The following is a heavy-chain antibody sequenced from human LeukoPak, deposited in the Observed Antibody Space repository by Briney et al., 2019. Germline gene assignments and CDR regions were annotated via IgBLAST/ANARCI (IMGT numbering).Heavy chain of an antibody. J-gene: IGHJ5*02. Sequence: SETLSLTCAVSGGSISSSNWWSWVRQPPGKGLEWIGEIYHSGSTNYNPSLKSRVTISVDTSKNQFSLKLSSVTAADTAVYYCARRDLYSSGWYQTKRKSWFDPWGQGTLVTVSS. V-gene: IGHV4-4*02. CDR1: GGSISSSNW. D-gene: IGHD6-19*01. CDR3: ARRDLYSSGWYQTKRKSWFDP. CDR2: IYHSGST.